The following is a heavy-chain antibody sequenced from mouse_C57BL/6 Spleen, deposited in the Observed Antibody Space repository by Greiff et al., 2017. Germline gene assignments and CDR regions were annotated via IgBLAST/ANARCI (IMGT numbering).Heavy chain of an antibody. V-gene: IGHV14-3*01. CDR2: IDPANGNT. D-gene: IGHD1-1*01. CDR3: AFGNLLLRWDYFDY. CDR1: GFNIKNTY. Sequence: EVQLQQSVAELVRPGASVKLSCTASGFNIKNTYMHWVKQRPEPGLEWIGRIDPANGNTKYAPKFQGKATITADTSSNTAYLQLSSLTSEDTAIYYCAFGNLLLRWDYFDYWGQGTTLTVSS. J-gene: IGHJ2*01.